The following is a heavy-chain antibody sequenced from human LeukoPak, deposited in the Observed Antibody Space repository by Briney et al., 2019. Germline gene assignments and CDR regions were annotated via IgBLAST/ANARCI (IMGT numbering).Heavy chain of an antibody. J-gene: IGHJ6*02. V-gene: IGHV3-48*04. Sequence: GGSLRLSCVASGFTFSSDWMDWVRQVPGKGLEWISYITSSSSSTYYADSVKGRSTLSRDNAKNSLYLQMNSLRVEGTAMYYCARLEVVRGVMLGLDVWGQGTTVTVSS. CDR3: ARLEVVRGVMLGLDV. D-gene: IGHD3-10*01. CDR2: ITSSSSST. CDR1: GFTFSSDW.